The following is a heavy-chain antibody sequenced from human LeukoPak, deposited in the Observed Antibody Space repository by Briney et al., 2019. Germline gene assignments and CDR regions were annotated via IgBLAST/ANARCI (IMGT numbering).Heavy chain of an antibody. CDR2: MSPDDGFT. D-gene: IGHD3-3*01. J-gene: IGHJ5*02. V-gene: IGHV1-8*01. CDR1: ADTLSGDD. CDR3: ATESAITISGVVFHYFDP. Sequence: ASVKVSCKSSADTLSGDDVHWVRQAPGQGLEWLGWMSPDDGFTGYAQDFQGRLTMTTDTTINTVFMELSGPKSEDTAVYYCATESAITISGVVFHYFDPWGQGILVTVSS.